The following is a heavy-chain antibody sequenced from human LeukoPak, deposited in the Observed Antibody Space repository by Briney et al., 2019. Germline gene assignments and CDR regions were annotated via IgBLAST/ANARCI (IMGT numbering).Heavy chain of an antibody. CDR2: INHSGST. CDR3: ARAREGATPLRAFDF. D-gene: IGHD1-26*01. Sequence: SETLSLTCAVYGGSFSGYYWSWIRQPPGKGLEWIGEINHSGSTNYNPSLKSRLTISVDTSKNHFSLKLTSVTAADTAVYYCARAREGATPLRAFDFWGQGTMVTVSS. V-gene: IGHV4-34*01. CDR1: GGSFSGYY. J-gene: IGHJ3*01.